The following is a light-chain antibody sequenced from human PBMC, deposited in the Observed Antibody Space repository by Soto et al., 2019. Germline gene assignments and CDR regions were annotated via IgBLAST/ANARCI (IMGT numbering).Light chain of an antibody. V-gene: IGKV3-11*01. Sequence: EIVLTQSPATLSLSPGERATLSCRASQSVSRYLAWYQQKPGQAPRLLIYDTSNRATGIPARFSGSGSGTGSILTISSLEAEDFAVYYCQQRSSWPPTFGQGTKLEIK. CDR1: QSVSRY. CDR2: DTS. J-gene: IGKJ2*01. CDR3: QQRSSWPPT.